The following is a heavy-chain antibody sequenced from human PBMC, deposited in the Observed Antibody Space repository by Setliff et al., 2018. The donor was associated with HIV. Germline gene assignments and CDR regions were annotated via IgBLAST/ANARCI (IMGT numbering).Heavy chain of an antibody. D-gene: IGHD6-19*01. J-gene: IGHJ6*03. CDR2: IYYRGST. Sequence: SETLSLTCTVSGGSITSNYWSWIRQPPGKGLEWIGYIYYRGSTNYNPSLKSRVTISLDTSKNQFSLKMTSVTAADTAVYYCARGEVAVLKPDYYYVDVWGKGTTVTVSS. CDR1: GGSITSNY. CDR3: ARGEVAVLKPDYYYVDV. V-gene: IGHV4-59*01.